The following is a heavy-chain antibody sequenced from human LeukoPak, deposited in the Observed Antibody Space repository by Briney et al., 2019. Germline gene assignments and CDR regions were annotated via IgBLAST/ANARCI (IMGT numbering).Heavy chain of an antibody. CDR2: INTNTGNP. J-gene: IGHJ4*02. CDR1: GYTFTSYY. D-gene: IGHD4-17*01. V-gene: IGHV7-4-1*02. CDR3: ARDLEGYGDLVDY. Sequence: ASVKVSCKASGYTFTSYYMHWVRQAPGQGLEWMGWINTNTGNPTYAQGFTGRFVFSLDTSVSTAYLQISSLKAEDTAVYYCARDLEGYGDLVDYWGQGTLVTVSS.